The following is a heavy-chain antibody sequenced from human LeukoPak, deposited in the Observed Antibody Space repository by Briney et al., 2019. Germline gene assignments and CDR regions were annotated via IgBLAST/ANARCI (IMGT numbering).Heavy chain of an antibody. CDR3: ARGGSLVGTTPHDTFDI. Sequence: KSSETLSLTCTVSAAPISSYYWSWIRQPPGKGLEWIGYIYYSGSTNYNPSLKSRVAISVDTSKNQVSLRLSSVTAADTAVYYCARGGSLVGTTPHDTFDIWGQGTVVTVS. J-gene: IGHJ3*02. V-gene: IGHV4-59*01. CDR2: IYYSGST. CDR1: AAPISSYY. D-gene: IGHD1-26*01.